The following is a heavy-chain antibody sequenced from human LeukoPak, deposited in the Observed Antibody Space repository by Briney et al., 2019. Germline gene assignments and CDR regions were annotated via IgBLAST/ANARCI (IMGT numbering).Heavy chain of an antibody. V-gene: IGHV3-53*01. D-gene: IGHD3-22*01. J-gene: IGHJ4*02. CDR2: IYYSGST. CDR1: GFTVSSNC. CDR3: ARGLYYYDSSGYYYY. Sequence: PGGSLRLSCAASGFTVSSNCMSWVRQAPGKGLGLVSVIYYSGSTYYADSVKGRFTISRDNSKNTLYLQMNSLRAEDTAVYYCARGLYYYDSSGYYYYWGQGTLVTVSS.